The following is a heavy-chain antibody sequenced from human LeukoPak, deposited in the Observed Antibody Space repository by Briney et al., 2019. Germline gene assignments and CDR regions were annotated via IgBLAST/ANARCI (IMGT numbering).Heavy chain of an antibody. V-gene: IGHV1-2*02. Sequence: ASVKVSCKASGYTFTGYYMHWVRQAPGQGLEWMGWINPNSGGTNYAQKFQGRVTMTRDTSISTAYMELSRLRSDDTAVYYCARDPYYYDSSGYYSSNWFDPWGQGTLVTVSS. CDR3: ARDPYYYDSSGYYSSNWFDP. CDR1: GYTFTGYY. D-gene: IGHD3-22*01. CDR2: INPNSGGT. J-gene: IGHJ5*02.